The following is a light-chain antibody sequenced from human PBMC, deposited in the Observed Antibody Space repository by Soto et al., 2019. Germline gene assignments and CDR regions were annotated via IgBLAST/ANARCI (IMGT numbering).Light chain of an antibody. CDR2: ELS. J-gene: IGLJ2*01. V-gene: IGLV2-14*01. Sequence: QSALTQPASVSGSPGQSITISCTGTSSDVGGYNYVSWYQHHPGKAPKLMIYELSRRPSGVSNRFSGSKSGNTASLTISGLQAEDEADYYCSSYTSSSTLFFGGGTKLTVL. CDR3: SSYTSSSTLF. CDR1: SSDVGGYNY.